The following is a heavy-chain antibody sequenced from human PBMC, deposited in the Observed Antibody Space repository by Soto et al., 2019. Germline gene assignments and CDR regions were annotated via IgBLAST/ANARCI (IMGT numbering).Heavy chain of an antibody. Sequence: QLQLQESGPGLVKPSETLSLTCTVSGGSISSSSYYWGWIRQPPGKGLEWIGSIYYSGSTYYNPSLKSQGTISLDTSKNQFSLKMSSVTAADTAGYYCASRYYYDSSGYWAPFDYWGQGTLVTVSS. D-gene: IGHD3-22*01. V-gene: IGHV4-39*01. CDR3: ASRYYYDSSGYWAPFDY. J-gene: IGHJ4*02. CDR2: IYYSGST. CDR1: GGSISSSSYY.